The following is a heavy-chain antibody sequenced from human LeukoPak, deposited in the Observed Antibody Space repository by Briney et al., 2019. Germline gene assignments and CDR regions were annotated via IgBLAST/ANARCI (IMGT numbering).Heavy chain of an antibody. Sequence: GGSLRLSCAASGFTFSSYWMNWVRQAPGKGLEWVSSISSSSSYIYYADSVKGRFTISRDNAKNSLYLQMNSLRAEDTAVYYCARDLAMVRGVITTIWFDPWGQGTLVTVSS. V-gene: IGHV3-21*01. CDR3: ARDLAMVRGVITTIWFDP. J-gene: IGHJ5*02. D-gene: IGHD3-10*01. CDR1: GFTFSSYW. CDR2: ISSSSSYI.